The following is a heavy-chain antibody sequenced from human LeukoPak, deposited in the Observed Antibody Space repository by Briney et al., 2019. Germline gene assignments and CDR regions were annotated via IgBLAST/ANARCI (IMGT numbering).Heavy chain of an antibody. Sequence: ASVKVSCKASGYTFTSYDINWVRQATGQGLEWMGWMNPNSGNTGYAQKFQGRVTMTRNTSISTAYMELSSLRSEDTAVHYCARGYYDILTGYYIGYWGQGTLVTVSS. CDR1: GYTFTSYD. CDR3: ARGYYDILTGYYIGY. J-gene: IGHJ4*02. CDR2: MNPNSGNT. D-gene: IGHD3-9*01. V-gene: IGHV1-8*01.